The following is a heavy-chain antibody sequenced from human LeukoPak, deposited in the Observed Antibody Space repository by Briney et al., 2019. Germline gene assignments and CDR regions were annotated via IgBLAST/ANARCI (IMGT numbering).Heavy chain of an antibody. J-gene: IGHJ3*02. D-gene: IGHD4-23*01. Sequence: PGGSLRLSXAASGFTFSSYSMDWVRQAPGKGLEWVSYISSSSSTIYYADSVKGRFTISRDNAKNSLYLQMNSLRAEDTAVYYCARFIGGNGAFDIWGQGTMVTVSS. V-gene: IGHV3-48*01. CDR1: GFTFSSYS. CDR2: ISSSSSTI. CDR3: ARFIGGNGAFDI.